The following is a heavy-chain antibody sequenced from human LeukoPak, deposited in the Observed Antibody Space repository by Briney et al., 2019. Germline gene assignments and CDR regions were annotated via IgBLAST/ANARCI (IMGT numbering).Heavy chain of an antibody. CDR3: ARDRYGDYVDY. CDR2: IYYSGST. V-gene: IGHV4-34*09. Sequence: SETLSLTCAVYGGSFSGYYWSWIRQPPGKGLEWIGYIYYSGSTYYNPSLKSRVTISVDTSKNQFSLKLSSVTAADTAVYYCARDRYGDYVDYWGQGTLVTVSS. J-gene: IGHJ4*02. D-gene: IGHD4-17*01. CDR1: GGSFSGYY.